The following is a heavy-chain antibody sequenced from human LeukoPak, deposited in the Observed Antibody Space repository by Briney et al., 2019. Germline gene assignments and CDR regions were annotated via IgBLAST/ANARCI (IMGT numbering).Heavy chain of an antibody. CDR2: MYNRGST. D-gene: IGHD6-19*01. Sequence: PSETLSLTCTVSGDSISNYYWSWIRQSPGKELEWIGYMYNRGSTIYNPSLKSRVTISTDTSKYQFSLRLTSVTAADTAVYYCARAEKAVTGTLDSWGQGTLITVSS. V-gene: IGHV4-59*01. CDR3: ARAEKAVTGTLDS. J-gene: IGHJ4*02. CDR1: GDSISNYY.